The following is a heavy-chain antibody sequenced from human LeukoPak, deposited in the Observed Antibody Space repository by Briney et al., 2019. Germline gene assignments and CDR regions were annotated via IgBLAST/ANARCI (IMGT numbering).Heavy chain of an antibody. J-gene: IGHJ3*02. D-gene: IGHD3-3*01. CDR1: GFTFSSYA. V-gene: IGHV3-23*01. CDR2: IGGSGVGT. Sequence: GGSLRLSCAASGFTFSSYAMSWVRQAPGKGLEWVSVIGGSGVGTYYADSVKGRLTVSRDNSRNMLYLEMNSLRAEDTAVYYCAKLPRGFYDFWSGYDAFDIWGQGTMVTVSS. CDR3: AKLPRGFYDFWSGYDAFDI.